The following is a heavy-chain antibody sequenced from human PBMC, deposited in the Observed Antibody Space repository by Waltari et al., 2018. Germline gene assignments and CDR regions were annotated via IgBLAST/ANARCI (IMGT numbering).Heavy chain of an antibody. CDR3: ATLGAYLGAFEV. CDR1: EFIVRNNY. J-gene: IGHJ3*01. V-gene: IGHV3-53*02. CDR2: ICAGGGA. Sequence: EVQLVETGGALIHPGGSLRLSCAASEFIVRNNYMAWVRQDPGKGRRWVSCICAGGGAHSADSVRGRFTITREKSKNTLYLEMKALGPDDTAVYYCATLGAYLGAFEVWGRGTMVTVSS.